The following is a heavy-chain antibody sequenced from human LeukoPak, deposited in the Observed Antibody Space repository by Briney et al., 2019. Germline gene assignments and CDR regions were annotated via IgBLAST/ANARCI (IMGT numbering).Heavy chain of an antibody. Sequence: GGSLRLSCAASGFTFTSYDMHWVRQAPGKGLEWVAFIRYDGSNKYYADSVKGRFTISRDNSKNTLYLQMNSLRAEDTAVYYCAKGKTVTTRRDFDYWGQGALVTVSS. J-gene: IGHJ4*02. CDR2: IRYDGSNK. V-gene: IGHV3-30*02. CDR3: AKGKTVTTRRDFDY. CDR1: GFTFTSYD. D-gene: IGHD4-17*01.